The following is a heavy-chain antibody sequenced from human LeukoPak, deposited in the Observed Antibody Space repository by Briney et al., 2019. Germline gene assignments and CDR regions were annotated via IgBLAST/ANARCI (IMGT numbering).Heavy chain of an antibody. Sequence: GGSLRLSCAASGFTFGSYGMHWVRQAPGKGLEWVAFIRYDGSNKYYADSVKGRFTISRDNSKNTLYLQMNSLRAEDTAVYYCAKDQVAATLGVPWFDPWGQGTLVTVSS. CDR1: GFTFGSYG. J-gene: IGHJ5*02. D-gene: IGHD2-15*01. V-gene: IGHV3-30*02. CDR3: AKDQVAATLGVPWFDP. CDR2: IRYDGSNK.